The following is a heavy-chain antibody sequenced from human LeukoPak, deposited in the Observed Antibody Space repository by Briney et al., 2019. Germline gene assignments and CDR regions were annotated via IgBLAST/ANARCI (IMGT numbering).Heavy chain of an antibody. Sequence: SETLPLTCTVSGGPISSDYWSWLRQPPGKGLEWIAYIHYNGRTNYNPSLKSRVAISLDTSKNQFSLKLTSVIAADTAVYYCAKGAGWYGYWGQGTLVTVSS. CDR2: IHYNGRT. D-gene: IGHD6-19*01. V-gene: IGHV4-59*13. CDR1: GGPISSDY. CDR3: AKGAGWYGY. J-gene: IGHJ4*02.